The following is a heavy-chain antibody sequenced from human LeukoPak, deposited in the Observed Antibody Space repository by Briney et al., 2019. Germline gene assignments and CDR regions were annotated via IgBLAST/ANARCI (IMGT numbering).Heavy chain of an antibody. CDR1: GYTFTSYG. Sequence: GASVKVSCKASGYTFTSYGISWVRQAPGQGLEWMGWISAYNGNTNYAQKLQGRVTMTTDTSTSTAYMELRSLRSDDTAVYYCARFYYDFWSGYYLYYYYMDVWGKGTTVTVSS. CDR2: ISAYNGNT. D-gene: IGHD3-3*01. V-gene: IGHV1-18*01. CDR3: ARFYYDFWSGYYLYYYYMDV. J-gene: IGHJ6*03.